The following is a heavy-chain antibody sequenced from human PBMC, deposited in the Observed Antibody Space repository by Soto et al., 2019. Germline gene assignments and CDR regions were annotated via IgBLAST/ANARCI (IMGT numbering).Heavy chain of an antibody. CDR1: GFAFTTND. J-gene: IGHJ5*02. D-gene: IGHD3-3*01. CDR3: AREVVEVAAIRSDP. CDR2: MNVNTDST. V-gene: IGHV1-8*02. Sequence: QVQLVQSGAEVRTPGSSLTVSCKAIGFAFTTNDIHWVRQAPGQRLEWMGWMNVNTDSTESAEEFEGRLLMTRNTAISTDYRDWHGLTSRDTAGDYWAREVVEVAAIRSDPRGQGTHVTVS.